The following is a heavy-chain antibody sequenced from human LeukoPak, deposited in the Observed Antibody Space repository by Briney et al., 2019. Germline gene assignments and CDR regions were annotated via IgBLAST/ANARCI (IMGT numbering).Heavy chain of an antibody. CDR1: RFTFSNYN. Sequence: GGSLRLSCAASRFTFSNYNMNWVRQAPGKGLEWVSSITSSSTYIYYADSVKGRFTISRDNSKNTLYLQMNSLRAEDTAVYYCARDYYSSSPFDYWGQGTLVTVSS. J-gene: IGHJ4*02. D-gene: IGHD6-13*01. V-gene: IGHV3-21*04. CDR2: ITSSSTYI. CDR3: ARDYYSSSPFDY.